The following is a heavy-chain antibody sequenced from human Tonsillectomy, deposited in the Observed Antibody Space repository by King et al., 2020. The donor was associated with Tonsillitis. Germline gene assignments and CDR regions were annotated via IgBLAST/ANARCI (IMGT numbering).Heavy chain of an antibody. V-gene: IGHV1-69*12. CDR1: GGTFSTYA. D-gene: IGHD3-3*01. J-gene: IGHJ4*02. CDR2: IIPILDTT. CDR3: ARGGADFDFWSGLFDY. Sequence: QLVQSGAEVKKPGSSVKVSCQASGGTFSTYAISWVRQAPGQGLEWMGGIIPILDTTNYAQKFQGRVTVTADESTSTAYMELSSLRSEDTAVYYCARGGADFDFWSGLFDYWGQGTLVTVSS.